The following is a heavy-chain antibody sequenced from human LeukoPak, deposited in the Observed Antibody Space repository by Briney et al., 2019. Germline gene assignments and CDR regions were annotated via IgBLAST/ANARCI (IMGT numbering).Heavy chain of an antibody. D-gene: IGHD3-22*01. CDR1: GFTFSIYT. Sequence: GGSLRLSCAASGFTFSIYTMNWVRQAPGKGLEWVSGISDSGLSTYYADSVKGRFTISRDNSKNTLYLQMNSLRAEDTAVYYCAEVNTDWGQGTLVTVSS. J-gene: IGHJ4*02. CDR3: AEVNTD. CDR2: ISDSGLST. V-gene: IGHV3-23*01.